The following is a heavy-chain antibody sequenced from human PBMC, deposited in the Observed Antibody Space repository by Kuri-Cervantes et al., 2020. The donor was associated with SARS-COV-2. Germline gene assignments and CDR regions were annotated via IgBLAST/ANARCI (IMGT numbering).Heavy chain of an antibody. CDR2: INPNSGGT. V-gene: IGHV1-2*02. Sequence: AAVTVSCKASGYTFTSYDINWVRQATGQGLEWIGWINPNSGGTNYAQKFQGRVTMTRDPSISIAYTELSMMRSDDTAVYYCARVQGWGLHARHGFDYWGQGTLVTVSS. J-gene: IGHJ4*02. CDR1: GYTFTSYD. D-gene: IGHD6-19*01. CDR3: ARVQGWGLHARHGFDY.